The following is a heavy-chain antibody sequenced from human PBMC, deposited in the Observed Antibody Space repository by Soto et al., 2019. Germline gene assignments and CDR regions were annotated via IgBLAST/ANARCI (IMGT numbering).Heavy chain of an antibody. CDR2: ISGSGGST. Sequence: GGSLRLSCAASGSTFSSYAMSWVRQAPGKGLEWVSAISGSGGSTYYADTVKGRFTISRDNSKNTLYLKMNSLRAEDTALYYCAKTGQFDNWGQGTLVTVSS. V-gene: IGHV3-23*01. D-gene: IGHD1-1*01. CDR3: AKTGQFDN. CDR1: GSTFSSYA. J-gene: IGHJ4*02.